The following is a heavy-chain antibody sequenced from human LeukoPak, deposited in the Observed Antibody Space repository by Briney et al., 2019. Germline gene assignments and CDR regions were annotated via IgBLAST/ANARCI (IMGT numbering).Heavy chain of an antibody. J-gene: IGHJ6*03. CDR2: IYHSGST. V-gene: IGHV4-38-2*02. CDR1: GYSIRSGYY. Sequence: PSETLSLTCTVSGYSIRSGYYWGWIRQPPGKGLEWIGSIYHSGSTYYNPSLKSRLTISVDTSKNQFSLKLSSVTAADTAVYYCARALRQFGYYYYYMDVWGKGTTVTVSS. CDR3: ARALRQFGYYYYYMDV. D-gene: IGHD3-10*01.